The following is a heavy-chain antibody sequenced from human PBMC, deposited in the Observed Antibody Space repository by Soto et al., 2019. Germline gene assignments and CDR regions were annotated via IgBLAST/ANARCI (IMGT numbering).Heavy chain of an antibody. Sequence: PSDTLSLTCAVSGGAISSSSYYWGWIRQPPGKGLEWIWIIYYSWSTYYNPSLKSRVTISVDTSKNQFSLKLSSVTAADTAMYFCVRIRYQLPSSVLWLDPWGQGTPVTVSS. D-gene: IGHD3-16*01. CDR3: VRIRYQLPSSVLWLDP. V-gene: IGHV4-39*01. CDR2: IYYSWST. CDR1: GGAISSSSYY. J-gene: IGHJ5*02.